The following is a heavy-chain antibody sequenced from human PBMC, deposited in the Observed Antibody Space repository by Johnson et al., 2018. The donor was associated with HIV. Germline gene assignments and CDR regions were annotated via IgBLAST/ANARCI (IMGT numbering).Heavy chain of an antibody. D-gene: IGHD2-15*01. V-gene: IGHV3-66*01. CDR1: GFTVSTNY. CDR3: TRGRFLDAFDI. Sequence: VQLVESGGVVVQPGRSLRLSCAASGFTVSTNYMSWVRQAPGKGLEWVSVIYSGGSTYYADSVKGRFTISRDNSKNTVYLQMNNVRAEDTAMFYCTRGRFLDAFDIWGQGTMVTVSS. CDR2: IYSGGST. J-gene: IGHJ3*02.